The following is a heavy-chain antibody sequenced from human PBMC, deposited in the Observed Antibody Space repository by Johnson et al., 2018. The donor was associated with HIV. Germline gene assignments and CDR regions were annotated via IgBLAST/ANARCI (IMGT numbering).Heavy chain of an antibody. CDR2: ISSSGSTI. Sequence: QVQLVESGGGVVQPGGSLRLSCAASGFTVSSNYMSWIRQAPGKGLEWVSYISSSGSTIYYADSVKGRFTISRDNAKNSLYLQMNSLRAEDTAVYYCARGPSQLYWPDVAFDIWGQGTTVTVSS. CDR3: ARGPSQLYWPDVAFDI. CDR1: GFTVSSNY. J-gene: IGHJ3*02. V-gene: IGHV3-11*01. D-gene: IGHD2-8*02.